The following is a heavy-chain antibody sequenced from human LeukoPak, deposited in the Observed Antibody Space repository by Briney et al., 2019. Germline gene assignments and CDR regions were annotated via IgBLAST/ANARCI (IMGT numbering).Heavy chain of an antibody. V-gene: IGHV3-23*01. CDR1: GFTFSSNA. J-gene: IGHJ6*03. Sequence: PGGSLRLSCAAPGFTFSSNAMSWVRQAPGKGLEWVSATSGSGGSTYYADSVKGRFTLSRDNSKNTLYLQMNSLRAEDTAVYYCAKGGSTSPNNYYYYYMDVWGKGTTVTVSS. CDR3: AKGGSTSPNNYYYYYMDV. CDR2: TSGSGGST. D-gene: IGHD2-2*01.